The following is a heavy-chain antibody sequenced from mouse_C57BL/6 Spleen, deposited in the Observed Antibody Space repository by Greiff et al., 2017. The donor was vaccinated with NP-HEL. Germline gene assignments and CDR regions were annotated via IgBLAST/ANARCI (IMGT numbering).Heavy chain of an antibody. CDR3: ARRNYGSSFDY. J-gene: IGHJ2*01. D-gene: IGHD1-1*01. CDR2: IDPSDSYT. V-gene: IGHV1-69*01. CDR1: GYTFTSYW. Sequence: LQQPGAELVMPGASVKLSCKASGYTFTSYWMHWVKQRPGQGLEWIGEIDPSDSYTNYNQKFKGKSTLTVDKSSSTAYMQLSSLTSEDSAVYYCARRNYGSSFDYWGQGTTLTVSS.